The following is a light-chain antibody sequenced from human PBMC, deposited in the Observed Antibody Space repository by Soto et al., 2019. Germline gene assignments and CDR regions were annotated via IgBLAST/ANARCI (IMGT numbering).Light chain of an antibody. CDR1: SSDVGGYNY. CDR3: SSYTSSSTRV. V-gene: IGLV2-14*01. J-gene: IGLJ3*02. CDR2: EVS. Sequence: QSALTQPASASRSPGQSITISCTGTSSDVGGYNYVSWYQQHPGKAPKLMIYEVSNRPSGVSNRFSGSKSGNTASLTISGLQAEDEADYYCSSYTSSSTRVFGGGTKLTLL.